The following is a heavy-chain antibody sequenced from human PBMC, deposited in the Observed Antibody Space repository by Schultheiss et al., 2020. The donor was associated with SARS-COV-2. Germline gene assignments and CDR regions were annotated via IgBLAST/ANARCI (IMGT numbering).Heavy chain of an antibody. D-gene: IGHD3-3*01. CDR3: ARGFTIFGRPIDY. CDR1: GGSISSYY. J-gene: IGHJ4*02. Sequence: SETLSLTCTVSGGSISSYYWSWIRQPPGKGLEWIGYIYYSGSTKYNPSLKGRVTMSLDTSKNHFSLRLSSVTAADTAVYFCARGFTIFGRPIDYWGQGTLVTVSS. V-gene: IGHV4-59*01. CDR2: IYYSGST.